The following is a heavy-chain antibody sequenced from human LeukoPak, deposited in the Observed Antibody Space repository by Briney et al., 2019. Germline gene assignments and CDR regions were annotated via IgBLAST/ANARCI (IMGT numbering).Heavy chain of an antibody. Sequence: SETLSLTCTVSGASVSSASYWTWIRQPPGKGVAWIAHIYNGVNTNYNPSLKSRVTISVDTSKNQFSLRLNSVTAADTAVYYCARSRAFNSGAFDPWGQGSLVTVSS. J-gene: IGHJ5*02. CDR1: GASVSSASY. CDR2: IYNGVNT. CDR3: ARSRAFNSGAFDP. V-gene: IGHV4-61*01. D-gene: IGHD1-26*01.